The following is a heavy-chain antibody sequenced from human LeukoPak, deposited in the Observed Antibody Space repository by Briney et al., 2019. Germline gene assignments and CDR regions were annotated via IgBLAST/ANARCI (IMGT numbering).Heavy chain of an antibody. V-gene: IGHV3-33*01. CDR2: IWYDGSNK. Sequence: GRSLRLSCAASGFTFSSYGMHWVRQAPGKGLEWVAVIWYDGSNKYYADSVKGRFTIPRDNSKNTLYLQMNSLRAEDTAVYYCARDRVAVADEKFDYWGQGTLVTVSS. CDR3: ARDRVAVADEKFDY. J-gene: IGHJ4*02. CDR1: GFTFSSYG. D-gene: IGHD6-19*01.